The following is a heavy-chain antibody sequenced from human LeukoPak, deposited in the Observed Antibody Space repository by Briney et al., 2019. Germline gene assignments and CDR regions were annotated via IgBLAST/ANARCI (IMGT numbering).Heavy chain of an antibody. J-gene: IGHJ5*02. V-gene: IGHV1-2*02. CDR1: GYTFTGYY. Sequence: ASVKVSCKASGYTFTGYYMHWVRQAPGQGLEWMGWINPNSGGTNYAQKFQGRVTMTRDTSISTAYMELSRLRSDDTAVYYCAKDPPTDSSSWYDWFDPWGQGTLVTVSS. D-gene: IGHD6-13*01. CDR2: INPNSGGT. CDR3: AKDPPTDSSSWYDWFDP.